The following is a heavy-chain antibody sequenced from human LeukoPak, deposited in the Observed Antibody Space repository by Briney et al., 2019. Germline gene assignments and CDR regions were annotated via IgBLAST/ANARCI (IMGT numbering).Heavy chain of an antibody. Sequence: GGSLRLSCAASGFAASGFTFSTFGMHWVRQAPGKGLEWVAFIRYDGTNKYYADSVKGRFTISRDDSKNTLYLQMNSLRAEDTAVYYCARIEDRDHRIFDYWGQGTLVTVSS. CDR3: ARIEDRDHRIFDY. D-gene: IGHD3-10*01. CDR2: IRYDGTNK. V-gene: IGHV3-30*02. CDR1: GFTFSTFG. J-gene: IGHJ4*02.